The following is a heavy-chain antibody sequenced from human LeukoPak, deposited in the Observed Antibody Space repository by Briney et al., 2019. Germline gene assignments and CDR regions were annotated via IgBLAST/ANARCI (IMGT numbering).Heavy chain of an antibody. J-gene: IGHJ4*02. CDR3: AKTPQGGSGYYYSFDH. CDR1: GFIFSSYG. V-gene: IGHV3-30*02. CDR2: IRYDGSNK. Sequence: PGGSLRLSCAASGFIFSSYGMHWVRQAPGKGLEWVAFIRYDGSNKYYADSVKGRFTISRDNSKNTLYLQMNSLRAEDTAVYYCAKTPQGGSGYYYSFDHWAQGTLVTVSS. D-gene: IGHD3-22*01.